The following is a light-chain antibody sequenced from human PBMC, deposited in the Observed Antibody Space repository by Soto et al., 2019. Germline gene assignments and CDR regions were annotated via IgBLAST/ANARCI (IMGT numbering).Light chain of an antibody. CDR3: QQYYSYPIT. CDR1: QGISSY. Sequence: MRMTQSPSSLSASAGYRFTLSCRASQGISSYLAWYQQKPGKAPKLLIYAASTLQSGVPSRFSGSGSGTDFTLTISCLQSEDFATYYCQQYYSYPITFGQGTRLEIK. CDR2: AAS. V-gene: IGKV1-8*01. J-gene: IGKJ5*01.